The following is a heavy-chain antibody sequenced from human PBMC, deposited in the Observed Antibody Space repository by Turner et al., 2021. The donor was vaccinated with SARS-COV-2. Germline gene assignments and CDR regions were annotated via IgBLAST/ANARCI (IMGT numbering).Heavy chain of an antibody. CDR3: AREESGSFGAYGMDV. D-gene: IGHD2-15*01. J-gene: IGHJ6*02. V-gene: IGHV3-7*03. Sequence: EVQLVESGGGLVQPGGSLSLSCAASGFTFSSYWMNWVRQAPGKGLEWVANIKQDGSEKYYVDSVKGRFTISRDNAKNSLYLQMNSLRAEDTAVYYCAREESGSFGAYGMDVWGQGTTVTVSS. CDR1: GFTFSSYW. CDR2: IKQDGSEK.